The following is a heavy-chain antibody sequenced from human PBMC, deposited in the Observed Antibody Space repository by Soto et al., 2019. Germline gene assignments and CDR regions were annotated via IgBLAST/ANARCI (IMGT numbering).Heavy chain of an antibody. CDR3: AVACSGVSCYPYYYYGMDV. Sequence: ASVKVSCKASGYTFTGYYMHWVRQAPGQGLEWMGWINPNSGGTNYAQKFQGWVTMTRDTSISTAYMELSRLRSDDTAVYYCAVACSGVSCYPYYYYGMDVWGQGTTVTVSS. V-gene: IGHV1-2*04. CDR1: GYTFTGYY. CDR2: INPNSGGT. D-gene: IGHD2-15*01. J-gene: IGHJ6*02.